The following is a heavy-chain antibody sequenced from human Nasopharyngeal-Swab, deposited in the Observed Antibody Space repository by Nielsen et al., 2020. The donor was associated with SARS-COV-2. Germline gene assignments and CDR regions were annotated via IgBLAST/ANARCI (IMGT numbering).Heavy chain of an antibody. CDR2: IYTSGRT. CDR1: GGSISSYY. J-gene: IGHJ6*02. Sequence: SETLSLTCTVSGGSISSYYWSWIRQPAGKGLEWIGRIYTSGRTNYNPSLKSRVTMSVDTSKNQFSLKLSSVTAADTAVYYCARDRATYYDFWSGYYHYGMDVWGQGTTVTVSS. CDR3: ARDRATYYDFWSGYYHYGMDV. V-gene: IGHV4-4*07. D-gene: IGHD3-3*01.